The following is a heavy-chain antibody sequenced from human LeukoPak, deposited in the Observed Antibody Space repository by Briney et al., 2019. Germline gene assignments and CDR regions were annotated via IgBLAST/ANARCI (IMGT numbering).Heavy chain of an antibody. CDR1: GGYTGSHY. Sequence: SETLSLTCTVSGGYTGSHYWSWIRQPAGKGLEWIGRISPSGTTHYNPSLGSRVTMSVDTSKNYFSLRLSSVTAADTAVYYCARDFYASGFYFWFDPWGQGIPVTVSS. CDR3: ARDFYASGFYFWFDP. J-gene: IGHJ5*02. D-gene: IGHD2/OR15-2a*01. CDR2: ISPSGTT. V-gene: IGHV4-4*07.